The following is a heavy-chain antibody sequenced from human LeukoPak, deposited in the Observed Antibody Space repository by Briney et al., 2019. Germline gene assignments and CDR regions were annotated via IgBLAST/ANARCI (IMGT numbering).Heavy chain of an antibody. D-gene: IGHD1-26*01. CDR3: AKDLLGGSYLDY. Sequence: GGPLRLSCAASGFTFSDYYMSWIRQAPGKGLEWVSVIYSGGSTHYADSVKGRFTISRDNSKNTLYLQMNSLRAEDTAVYYCAKDLLGGSYLDYWGQGTLVTVSS. V-gene: IGHV3-53*01. CDR2: IYSGGST. CDR1: GFTFSDYY. J-gene: IGHJ4*02.